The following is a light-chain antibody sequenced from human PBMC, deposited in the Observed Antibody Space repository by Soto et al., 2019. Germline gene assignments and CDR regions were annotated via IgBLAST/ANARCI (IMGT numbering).Light chain of an antibody. CDR2: GSS. V-gene: IGKV3-20*01. Sequence: EVVLTQSPGTLSLSPGERATLSCRASQSVSNNYFAWYQQKPGQAPRLLIFGSSDRATRIPDRFSGSGSGTDFTLTSNRLESEDYAVYYCQQHGSSPPHTFGQGTKLEIK. J-gene: IGKJ2*01. CDR1: QSVSNNY. CDR3: QQHGSSPPHT.